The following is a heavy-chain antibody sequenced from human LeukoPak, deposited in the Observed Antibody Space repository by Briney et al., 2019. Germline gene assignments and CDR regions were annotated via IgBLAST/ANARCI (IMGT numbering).Heavy chain of an antibody. Sequence: QPGGSLRLSCAASGFTFSAFWMHWVRQAPGKGLVWVSHINSDGSGTRYADSVKGRFTISRDNARNTLYLQMNSLRAEDTAVYYCARGRVFDTSGYSVDYWGQGTLVTVFS. V-gene: IGHV3-74*01. CDR1: GFTFSAFW. D-gene: IGHD3-22*01. CDR3: ARGRVFDTSGYSVDY. J-gene: IGHJ4*02. CDR2: INSDGSGT.